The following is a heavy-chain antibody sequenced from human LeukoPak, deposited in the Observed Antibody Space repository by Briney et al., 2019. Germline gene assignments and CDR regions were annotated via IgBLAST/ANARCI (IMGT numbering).Heavy chain of an antibody. CDR2: IKPDGSEK. CDR3: ARGHTAVTRHFDF. D-gene: IGHD4-17*01. CDR1: GFTFRDYW. V-gene: IGHV3-7*01. Sequence: PGGSLRLSCAGSGFTFRDYWMSWLRQAPGKGPEWVAHIKPDGSEKYYVDSVKGRFIISRDDAKNLLYLDMNSLRAEDTAVYYCARGHTAVTRHFDFWGQGTLVTVSS. J-gene: IGHJ4*02.